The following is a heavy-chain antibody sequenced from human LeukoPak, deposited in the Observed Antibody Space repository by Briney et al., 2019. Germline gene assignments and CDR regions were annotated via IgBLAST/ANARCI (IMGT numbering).Heavy chain of an antibody. CDR1: GDSISRGYY. Sequence: SETLSLTCTVSGDSISRGYYWVWIRQPPGEGPEWIGYIHSSGNTYYNPSLQNRLIISRDTNEDPLSLTLTSVTAADTAVYFCASGYGSGWLDSWGQGTQVTVSS. CDR2: IHSSGNT. J-gene: IGHJ5*01. V-gene: IGHV4-31*03. D-gene: IGHD5-18*01. CDR3: ASGYGSGWLDS.